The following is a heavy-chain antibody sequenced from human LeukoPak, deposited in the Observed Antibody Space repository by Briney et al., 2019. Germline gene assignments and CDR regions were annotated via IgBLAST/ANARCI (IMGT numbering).Heavy chain of an antibody. CDR1: GGSISSSSYY. Sequence: SETLSLTCTVSGGSISSSSYYWGWVRQPPGKGLEWIGRIYTSGSTNYNPSLKSRVTMSVDTSKNQFSLKLSSVTAADTAVYYCARSVGDDSSGSLRRYYYYYYMDVWGKGTTVTVSS. D-gene: IGHD3-22*01. CDR3: ARSVGDDSSGSLRRYYYYYYMDV. J-gene: IGHJ6*03. V-gene: IGHV4-39*07. CDR2: IYTSGST.